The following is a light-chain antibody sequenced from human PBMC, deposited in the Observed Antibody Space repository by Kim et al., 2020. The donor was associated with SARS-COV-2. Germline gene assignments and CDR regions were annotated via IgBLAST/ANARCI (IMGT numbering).Light chain of an antibody. J-gene: IGLJ3*02. CDR2: DVS. CDR1: SSDVGGYHY. CDR3: SSYTSSSTRV. Sequence: QSALAQPASVSGSPGQSIAISCTGTSSDVGGYHYVSWDQQHPGKAPTLMIYDVSNRPSGVSNRFSGSKSGNTASLTISGLQAEDEADHYCSSYTSSSTRVFGGGTQLTVL. V-gene: IGLV2-14*03.